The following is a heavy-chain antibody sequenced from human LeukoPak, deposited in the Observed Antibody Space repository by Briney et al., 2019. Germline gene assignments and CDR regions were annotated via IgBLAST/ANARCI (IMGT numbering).Heavy chain of an antibody. Sequence: GGSLRLSCAASGFTFDDYAMHWVRQAPGKGLEWVSGISWNSGSIGYADSVKGRFTISRDNAKNSLYLQMNSLRAEDTAVYYCAREMYYFDSSAYYSAPVYYYMDVWGKGTTVIVSS. J-gene: IGHJ6*03. D-gene: IGHD3-22*01. CDR3: AREMYYFDSSAYYSAPVYYYMDV. CDR1: GFTFDDYA. V-gene: IGHV3-9*01. CDR2: ISWNSGSI.